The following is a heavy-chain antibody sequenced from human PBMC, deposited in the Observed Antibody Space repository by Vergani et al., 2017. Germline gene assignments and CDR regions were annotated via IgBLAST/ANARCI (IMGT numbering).Heavy chain of an antibody. V-gene: IGHV4-59*01. CDR1: GGSISSYY. Sequence: QVQLQESGPGLVKPSETLSLTCTVSGGSISSYYWSWIRQPPGKGLEWIGYIYYSGSTNYNPSLKSRVTLSVDTSKNQFSLKLSSVTAADTAVYYCARAGGSIAARVFDYWGQGTLVTVSS. CDR2: IYYSGST. CDR3: ARAGGSIAARVFDY. D-gene: IGHD6-6*01. J-gene: IGHJ4*02.